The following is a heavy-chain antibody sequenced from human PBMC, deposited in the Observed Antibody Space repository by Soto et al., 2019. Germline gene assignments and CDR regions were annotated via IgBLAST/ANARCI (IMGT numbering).Heavy chain of an antibody. CDR3: ARGSIAARRNTFYYYYYDMDV. V-gene: IGHV4-34*01. Sequence: SETLSLTCAAYGGSFSGYYWSWIRQPPGKGLEWIGEINHSGSTNYNPSLKSRVTISVDTSKNQFSLKLSSVTAADTAVYYCARGSIAARRNTFYYYYYDMDVWGQGTTVTVSS. D-gene: IGHD6-6*01. J-gene: IGHJ6*02. CDR2: INHSGST. CDR1: GGSFSGYY.